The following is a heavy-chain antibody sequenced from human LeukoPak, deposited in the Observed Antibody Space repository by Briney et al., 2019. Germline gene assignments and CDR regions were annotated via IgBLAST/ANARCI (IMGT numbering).Heavy chain of an antibody. V-gene: IGHV3-30-3*01. CDR1: GFTFSNYA. D-gene: IGHD3-22*01. CDR3: ARNYDDSGGYYYRD. J-gene: IGHJ1*01. Sequence: PGGSLRLSCAASGFTFSNYAMHWVRQAPGKGLEWVAVISYDESDKYYVDSVKGRFTISRDNSKNTLYPQMNSLRAEDTAVYYCARNYDDSGGYYYRDWGQGTLVTVSS. CDR2: ISYDESDK.